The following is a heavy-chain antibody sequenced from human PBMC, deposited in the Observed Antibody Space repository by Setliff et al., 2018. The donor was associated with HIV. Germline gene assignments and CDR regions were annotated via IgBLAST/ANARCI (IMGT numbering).Heavy chain of an antibody. J-gene: IGHJ4*02. CDR3: ARDKTGDLWYFDS. CDR1: GYSFTSSG. V-gene: IGHV1-18*01. Sequence: ASVKVSCKASGYSFTSSGVSWVRQAPGQGLEWMGWINIRNGNTNYAQKFQGRVTVTADISTSTAYMELRSLRSDDTAVYYCARDKTGDLWYFDSWGQGTLVTVSS. CDR2: INIRNGNT. D-gene: IGHD7-27*01.